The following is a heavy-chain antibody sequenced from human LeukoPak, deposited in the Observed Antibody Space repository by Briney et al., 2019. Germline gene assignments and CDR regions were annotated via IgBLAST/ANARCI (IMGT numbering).Heavy chain of an antibody. V-gene: IGHV5-51*01. CDR2: IYPGDSDT. D-gene: IGHD1-26*01. Sequence: GESLKISCQASGYSFTGYWIGWVRQMPGKGLEWIGIIYPGDSDTRYSPSFQGQVTISADKSISTAYLQWSSLKATDTAMYYCARHYSGSYFNWFDPWGQGTLVTVSS. J-gene: IGHJ5*02. CDR3: ARHYSGSYFNWFDP. CDR1: GYSFTGYW.